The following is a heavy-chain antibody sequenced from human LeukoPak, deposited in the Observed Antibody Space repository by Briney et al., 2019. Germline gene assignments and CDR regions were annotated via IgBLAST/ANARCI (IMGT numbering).Heavy chain of an antibody. V-gene: IGHV3-23*01. CDR2: ISGSGGST. Sequence: GGSLRLSCAASGFTFSSYAMSWVRQAPGKGLEWVSAISGSGGSTYYADSVEGRFTISRDNSKNTLYLQMNSLRAEDTAVYYCAKGRWELRYNWFDPWGQGTLVTVSS. D-gene: IGHD1-26*01. CDR3: AKGRWELRYNWFDP. CDR1: GFTFSSYA. J-gene: IGHJ5*02.